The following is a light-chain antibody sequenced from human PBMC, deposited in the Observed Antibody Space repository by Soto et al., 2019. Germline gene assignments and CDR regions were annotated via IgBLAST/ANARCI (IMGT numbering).Light chain of an antibody. J-gene: IGLJ1*01. CDR2: GVS. CDR1: SSDVGSANR. V-gene: IGLV2-18*02. Sequence: QSLLTQPPSVSGSPGQSVTISCTGTSSDVGSANRVSWYQQPPGTAPKLIIYGVSNRPSGVPDRFSGSKSGNTASLIISGLQAEDEADYFCSSYTTSITYVFGTGTKVTVL. CDR3: SSYTTSITYV.